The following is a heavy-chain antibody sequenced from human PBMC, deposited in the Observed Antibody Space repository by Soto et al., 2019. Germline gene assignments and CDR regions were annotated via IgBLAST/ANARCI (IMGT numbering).Heavy chain of an antibody. Sequence: EVQLLESGGNLVQPGGSLRLSCAASGFTFSSHAMSWVRQAPGKGLEWVSAISGSGVATYYADSVKGRFTISRDNSKNTLYLHMNSVRAEDTAVYYCASGPTIFGVVISYSFYYGVHVWGQGTTVTVSS. CDR3: ASGPTIFGVVISYSFYYGVHV. V-gene: IGHV3-23*01. D-gene: IGHD3-3*01. J-gene: IGHJ6*02. CDR2: ISGSGVAT. CDR1: GFTFSSHA.